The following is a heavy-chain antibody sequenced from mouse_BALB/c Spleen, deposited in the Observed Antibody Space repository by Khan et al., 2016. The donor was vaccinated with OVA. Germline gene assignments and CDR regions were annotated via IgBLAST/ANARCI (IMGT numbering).Heavy chain of an antibody. CDR3: AREGYRYDGAWFAY. J-gene: IGHJ3*01. D-gene: IGHD2-14*01. CDR1: GYSFTGYT. CDR2: INPYNGGT. Sequence: EVQLQQSGPELVKPGASMKISCKASGYSFTGYTMNWVKQSHGKNLEWIGLINPYNGGTSYNQKFKGKATLTVDKSSSTAYMELLSLTSEDYAVNYWAREGYRYDGAWFAYWGQGTLVTVSA. V-gene: IGHV1-37*01.